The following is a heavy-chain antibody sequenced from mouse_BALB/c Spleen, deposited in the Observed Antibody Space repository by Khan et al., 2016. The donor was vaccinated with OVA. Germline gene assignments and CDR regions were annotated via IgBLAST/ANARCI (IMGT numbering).Heavy chain of an antibody. CDR2: IDPSDSET. J-gene: IGHJ4*01. V-gene: IGHV1-61*01. CDR3: ARCLMEAMDY. CDR1: AYTFTNYW. Sequence: QVQLQQSGAELVRPGASVKLSCKASAYTFTNYWMNWVKQRPGQGLEWIGMIDPSDSETHYNQRFKDKATLTVDKSSSTAYMHLSSLTSEDSAVYYCARCLMEAMDYWGQGTLVTVSS.